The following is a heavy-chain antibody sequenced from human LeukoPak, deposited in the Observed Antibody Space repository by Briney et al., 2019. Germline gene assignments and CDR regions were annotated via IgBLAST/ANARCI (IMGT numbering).Heavy chain of an antibody. D-gene: IGHD3-22*01. V-gene: IGHV3-23*01. CDR3: ARPDHHYYDSSGYYPY. J-gene: IGHJ4*02. CDR2: ISGSGGST. Sequence: GGSLRLSCAASGFTFSSYAMSWVRQAPGKGLEWVSAISGSGGSTYYADSVKGRFTISRDNSKNPLYLQMNSLRAEDTAVYYCARPDHHYYDSSGYYPYWGQGTLVTVSS. CDR1: GFTFSSYA.